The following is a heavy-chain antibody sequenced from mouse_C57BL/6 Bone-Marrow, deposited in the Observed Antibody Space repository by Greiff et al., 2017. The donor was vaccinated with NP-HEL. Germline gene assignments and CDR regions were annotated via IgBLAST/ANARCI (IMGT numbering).Heavy chain of an antibody. CDR2: ISSGSSTI. CDR3: ARPGDGYLYYAMDY. D-gene: IGHD2-3*01. CDR1: GFTFSDYG. Sequence: EVKVVESGGGLVKPGGSLKLSCAASGFTFSDYGMHWVRQAPEKGLEWVAYISSGSSTIYYADTVKGRFTITRDNSTNTMFLQMTSLRTEDTAMDYCARPGDGYLYYAMDYWGQGTSVTVSS. J-gene: IGHJ4*01. V-gene: IGHV5-17*01.